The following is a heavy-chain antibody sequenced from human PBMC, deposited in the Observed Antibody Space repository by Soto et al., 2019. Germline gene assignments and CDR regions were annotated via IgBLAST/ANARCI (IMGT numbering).Heavy chain of an antibody. CDR2: ISAYNGNT. CDR1: GYTFTSYG. CDR3: ARDYYDSSGYYSYYYYGMDV. J-gene: IGHJ6*02. Sequence: ASVKASCKASGYTFTSYGIRWVRQAPGQGLEWMGWISAYNGNTNYAQKLQGRVTMTKDTSTSTAYLELRSLRSDDTAVYYCARDYYDSSGYYSYYYYGMDVWGQGTTVTVSS. V-gene: IGHV1-18*04. D-gene: IGHD3-22*01.